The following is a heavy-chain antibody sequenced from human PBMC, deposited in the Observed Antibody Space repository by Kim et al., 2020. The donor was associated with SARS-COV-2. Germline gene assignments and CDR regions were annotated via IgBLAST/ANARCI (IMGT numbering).Heavy chain of an antibody. D-gene: IGHD3-9*01. V-gene: IGHV4-39*01. CDR2: IYYSGST. J-gene: IGHJ4*02. Sequence: SETLSLTCTVSGGSISSSSYYWGWIRQPPGKGLEWIGSIYYSGSTYYNPSLKSRVTISVDTSKNQFSLKLSSVTAADTAVYYCARRSLDWLTFDYWGQGTLVTVSS. CDR1: GGSISSSSYY. CDR3: ARRSLDWLTFDY.